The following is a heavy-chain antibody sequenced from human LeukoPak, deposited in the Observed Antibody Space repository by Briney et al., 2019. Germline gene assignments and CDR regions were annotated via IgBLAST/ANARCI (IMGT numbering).Heavy chain of an antibody. Sequence: SETLSLTWTVSGGSISSHYWSWIRQPPGKGLEWIGYIYYSGSTNYNPSLKSRVTISVDTSKNQFSLKLSSVAAADTAVYYCASGYYGSGSYPFDYWGQGTLVTVSS. V-gene: IGHV4-59*11. CDR2: IYYSGST. CDR1: GGSISSHY. CDR3: ASGYYGSGSYPFDY. J-gene: IGHJ4*02. D-gene: IGHD3-10*01.